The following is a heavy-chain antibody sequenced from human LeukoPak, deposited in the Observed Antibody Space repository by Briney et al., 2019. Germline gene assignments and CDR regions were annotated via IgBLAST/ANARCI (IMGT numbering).Heavy chain of an antibody. CDR3: ARMYYYDSSGYYSWYFDL. V-gene: IGHV4-59*01. Sequence: SETLSLTCTVSGGSISSYYWSWIRQPPGKGPEWIGYIYYSGSTNYNPSLKSRVTISVDTSKNQFSLKLSSVTAADTAVYYCARMYYYDSSGYYSWYFDLWGRGTLVTVSS. CDR1: GGSISSYY. CDR2: IYYSGST. J-gene: IGHJ2*01. D-gene: IGHD3-22*01.